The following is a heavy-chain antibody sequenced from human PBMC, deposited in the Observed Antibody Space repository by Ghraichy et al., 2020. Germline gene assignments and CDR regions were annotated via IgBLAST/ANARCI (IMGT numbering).Heavy chain of an antibody. V-gene: IGHV4-39*01. CDR2: IYYSGST. CDR3: ARVPGPMTTGFYFDY. J-gene: IGHJ4*02. D-gene: IGHD4-17*01. CDR1: GGSISSSSYY. Sequence: SETLSLTCTVSGGSISSSSYYWGWIRQPPGKGLEWIGSIYYSGSTYYNPSLKSRVTISVDTSKNQFSLKLSFVTAADTAVYYCARVPGPMTTGFYFDYWGQGTLVTVSS.